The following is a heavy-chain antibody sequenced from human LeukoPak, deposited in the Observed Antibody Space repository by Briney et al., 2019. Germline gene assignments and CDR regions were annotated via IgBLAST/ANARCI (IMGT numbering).Heavy chain of an antibody. CDR2: ISTYNDNT. CDR1: GYTFTNYG. Sequence: ASVKVSCKASGYTFTNYGISWVRQAPGQGLEWMGWISTYNDNTNYAQKFRGRVTMTTDTSTNTAYMELRSLRSDDTAVYYCARGPGGGRGFDYWGQGTLVTVSS. CDR3: ARGPGGGRGFDY. V-gene: IGHV1-18*01. J-gene: IGHJ4*02. D-gene: IGHD1-1*01.